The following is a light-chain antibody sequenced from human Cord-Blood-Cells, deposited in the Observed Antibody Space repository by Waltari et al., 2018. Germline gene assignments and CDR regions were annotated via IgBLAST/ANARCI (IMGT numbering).Light chain of an antibody. CDR3: MQGIHLPLT. J-gene: IGKJ4*01. Sequence: DIVMTQTPLSLSVTPGQPASISCKSSQSLLHSDGKTYLYWYLQKPGQSPQLLIYEVSGRFSGVPDRFSCSGSGTDFTLKISRVEAEDVGVYYCMQGIHLPLTFGGGTKVEIK. V-gene: IGKV2-29*02. CDR1: QSLLHSDGKTY. CDR2: EVS.